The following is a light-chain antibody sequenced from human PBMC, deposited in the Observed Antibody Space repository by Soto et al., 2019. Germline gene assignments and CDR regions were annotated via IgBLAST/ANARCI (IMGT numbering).Light chain of an antibody. CDR1: QSVSSN. Sequence: EIVMTQSPATLSVSPGERATLSCRASQSVSSNLAWYQQKPGQAPRLLIYGASTRATGIPARFSGSGSGTKFTLTISSLQSEDFAVYYCQHYNYWPPKTFGQGTKVDIK. CDR2: GAS. J-gene: IGKJ1*01. CDR3: QHYNYWPPKT. V-gene: IGKV3-15*01.